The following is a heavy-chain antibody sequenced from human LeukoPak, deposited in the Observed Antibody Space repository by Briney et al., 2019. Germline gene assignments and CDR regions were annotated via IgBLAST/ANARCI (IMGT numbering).Heavy chain of an antibody. Sequence: SGGSLRLSCAVSGFPFSVFEMNWVRQAPGKGLEWVTNIGSSGTTRYYADSVKGRFSISRDNANNSLYLQMNSLRVEDTGVYYCAVLAVASDFDYWGQGALVTVSS. CDR2: IGSSGTTR. V-gene: IGHV3-48*03. CDR1: GFPFSVFE. CDR3: AVLAVASDFDY. J-gene: IGHJ4*02. D-gene: IGHD5-12*01.